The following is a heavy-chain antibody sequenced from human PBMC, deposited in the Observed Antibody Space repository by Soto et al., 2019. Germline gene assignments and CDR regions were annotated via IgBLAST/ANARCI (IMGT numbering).Heavy chain of an antibody. CDR1: RASVSTNNW. J-gene: IGHJ4*02. V-gene: IGHV4-4*02. CDR3: ARLTTGYVVNFDR. CDR2: VHYSGSS. D-gene: IGHD1-1*01. Sequence: QVQLQESGPGLVKPSGTLSLTCAVSRASVSTNNWWAWFRHPPGQGLEWMGEVHYSGSSNYNPSLKSRVTISLDRSKDQFSLSLTSVTAADTATYYCARLTTGYVVNFDRWGQGILVILSS.